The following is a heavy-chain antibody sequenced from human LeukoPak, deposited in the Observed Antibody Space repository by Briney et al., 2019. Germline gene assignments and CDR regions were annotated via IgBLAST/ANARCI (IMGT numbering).Heavy chain of an antibody. CDR1: GFTFSSYW. J-gene: IGHJ6*02. CDR3: VRAMDV. V-gene: IGHV3-7*01. Sequence: GGSLRLSCAVSGFTFSSYWMNWVRQAPGKGLEWVDNIKQDGSEKYYVDSVKGRFTISRDNAKNSLYLQMNSLRAEDTAVYYCVRAMDVWGQGTTVTVSS. CDR2: IKQDGSEK.